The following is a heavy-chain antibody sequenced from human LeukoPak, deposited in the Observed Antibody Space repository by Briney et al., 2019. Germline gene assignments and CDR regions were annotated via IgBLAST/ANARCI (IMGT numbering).Heavy chain of an antibody. V-gene: IGHV3-53*01. CDR3: ARGVVGIIPIDY. Sequence: GGSLRLSCAVSGFTVSSSYMSWDRQAPGKGLEWVAFVYGDDNTYYADSVKGRFTISRDNSKNAFYLQMVNLRADDTAVYYCARGVVGIIPIDYWGQGTLVTVSS. D-gene: IGHD1-26*01. CDR2: VYGDDNT. J-gene: IGHJ4*02. CDR1: GFTVSSSY.